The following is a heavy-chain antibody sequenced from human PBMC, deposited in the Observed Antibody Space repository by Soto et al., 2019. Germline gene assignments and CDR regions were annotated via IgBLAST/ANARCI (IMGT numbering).Heavy chain of an antibody. D-gene: IGHD4-17*01. CDR2: ISFDGTKK. Sequence: GGSLRLSCAASGFTFNIYALHWVRQAPGKGLEWVAVISFDGTKKYYSDSVKGRFTISSDNLKNTLYLQMNNLRVEDAALYFCAREDDYGYRYINYGLDVWGQGTTVTVSS. J-gene: IGHJ6*02. CDR3: AREDDYGYRYINYGLDV. V-gene: IGHV3-30-3*01. CDR1: GFTFNIYA.